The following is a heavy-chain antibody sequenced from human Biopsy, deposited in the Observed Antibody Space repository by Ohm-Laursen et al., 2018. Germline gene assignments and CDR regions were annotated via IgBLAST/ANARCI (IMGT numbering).Heavy chain of an antibody. CDR2: ISNSGTT. J-gene: IGHJ4*02. Sequence: GTLSLTYPLSGASVRSHFLTWIRQPPGKGLQWIGSISNSGTTKSSPSLKSRVNISLHTSKNQLSLKLTSVTAADTAVYYCARLSTLFGVADFTDDWGQGTLVTVSS. D-gene: IGHD3-3*01. CDR1: GASVRSHF. CDR3: ARLSTLFGVADFTDD. V-gene: IGHV4-59*08.